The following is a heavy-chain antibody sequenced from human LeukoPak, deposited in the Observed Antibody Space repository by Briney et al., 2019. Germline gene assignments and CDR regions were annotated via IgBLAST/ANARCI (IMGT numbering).Heavy chain of an antibody. V-gene: IGHV3-23*01. J-gene: IGHJ6*03. Sequence: GGSLRLSCAASGFTFGSYGMSWVRQAPGKGLEWVSAISGSGGSTYYADSVKGRFTISRDNSKNTLYLQMNSLRAEDTAVYYCAKNGDRGAYCTGGTCYPYFYYYMDVWGKGTTVTI. CDR2: ISGSGGST. D-gene: IGHD2-15*01. CDR1: GFTFGSYG. CDR3: AKNGDRGAYCTGGTCYPYFYYYMDV.